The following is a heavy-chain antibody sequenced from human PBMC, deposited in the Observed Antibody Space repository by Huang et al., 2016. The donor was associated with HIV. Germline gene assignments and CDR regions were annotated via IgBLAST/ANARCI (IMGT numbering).Heavy chain of an antibody. CDR2: IIPILRTA. CDR3: ARTAYSYGFRQGYNWFDP. Sequence: QVLLVQSGAEVRKPGSSVKVSCTAFGGTFSSYAISWVRQAPGQGLEWMGGIIPILRTANYTQKFQGRVTITVDESTNTGYMELTRLTSEDTAVYYCARTAYSYGFRQGYNWFDPWGQGTPVTVSS. V-gene: IGHV1-69*13. D-gene: IGHD5-18*01. J-gene: IGHJ5*02. CDR1: GGTFSSYA.